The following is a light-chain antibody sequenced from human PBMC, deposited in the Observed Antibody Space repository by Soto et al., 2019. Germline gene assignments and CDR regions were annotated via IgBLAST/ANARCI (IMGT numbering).Light chain of an antibody. V-gene: IGKV3-15*01. Sequence: EVVMTQSPGTLSVSPGERASLSCRASQSVSGNLAWYQQTPGQAPRLLIHGASTRATGIPARFSGSGSGTEFTLTLSSLQSEDFAFYYCQQYNDWPRTFGQGTKVDIK. CDR2: GAS. CDR3: QQYNDWPRT. J-gene: IGKJ1*01. CDR1: QSVSGN.